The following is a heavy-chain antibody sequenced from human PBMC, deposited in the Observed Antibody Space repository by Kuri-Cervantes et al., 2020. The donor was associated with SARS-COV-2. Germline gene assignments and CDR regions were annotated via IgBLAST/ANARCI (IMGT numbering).Heavy chain of an antibody. Sequence: GESLKISCAASGFTFSSYSMNWVRQAPGKGLEWVSYISSSSSTIYYADSVKGRFTISRDNAKNSLYLQMNSLRDEETAVYYCAREAPCRIVGAICYGMDVWGQGTTVTVSS. CDR2: ISSSSSTI. J-gene: IGHJ6*02. D-gene: IGHD1-26*01. CDR1: GFTFSSYS. V-gene: IGHV3-48*02. CDR3: AREAPCRIVGAICYGMDV.